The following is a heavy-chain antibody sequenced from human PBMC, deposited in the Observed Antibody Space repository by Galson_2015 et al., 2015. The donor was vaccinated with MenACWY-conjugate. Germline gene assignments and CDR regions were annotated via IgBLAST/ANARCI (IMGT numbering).Heavy chain of an antibody. J-gene: IGHJ3*01. CDR3: VRAEGWLRSAFDL. D-gene: IGHD5-12*01. V-gene: IGHV3-30*10. Sequence: SLRLSCAASGFRFSSYTFYWVRQSPGKGLEWVAVVSYDASSRYYRDSVQGRFTISRDNSKNTVSLEMSSLGPEDSAVYYCVRAEGWLRSAFDLWGQGTTVTVSS. CDR1: GFRFSSYT. CDR2: VSYDASSR.